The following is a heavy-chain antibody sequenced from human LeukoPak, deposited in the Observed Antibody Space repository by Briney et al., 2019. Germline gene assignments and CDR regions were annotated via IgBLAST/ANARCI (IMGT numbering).Heavy chain of an antibody. J-gene: IGHJ4*02. CDR1: GFTITTHA. D-gene: IGHD1-26*01. Sequence: RAGGSLRLSCAASGFTITTHAVNWVRQAPGKGLEWVSGIGGGGTEYYADSVKGRFIISSDNSQNLVHLQMNSLTVEDTAVYYCARAQGALDYWGQGTLVTVSS. V-gene: IGHV3-23*01. CDR2: IGGGGTE. CDR3: ARAQGALDY.